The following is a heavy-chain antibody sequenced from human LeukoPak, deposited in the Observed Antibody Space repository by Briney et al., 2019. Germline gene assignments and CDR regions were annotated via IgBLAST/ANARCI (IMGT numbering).Heavy chain of an antibody. Sequence: KPSETLSLTCTVSGGSISSYYWSWIRQPPGKGLEWIGYIYTSGSTNYNPSLKSRVTISVDTSKNQFSLKLSSVTAADTAVAYCARLHYYDSSGYWVYYFDYWGQGTLVTVSS. CDR1: GGSISSYY. D-gene: IGHD3-22*01. J-gene: IGHJ4*02. CDR2: IYTSGST. CDR3: ARLHYYDSSGYWVYYFDY. V-gene: IGHV4-4*09.